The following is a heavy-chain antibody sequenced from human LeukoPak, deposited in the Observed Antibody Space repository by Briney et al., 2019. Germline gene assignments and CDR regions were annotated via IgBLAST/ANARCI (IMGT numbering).Heavy chain of an antibody. V-gene: IGHV4-30-4*08. J-gene: IGHJ4*02. CDR1: GGSISSGDYY. CDR3: AREATDYDFWSGYPKADY. D-gene: IGHD3-3*01. Sequence: SETLSLTCTVSGGSISSGDYYWSWIRQPPGKGLEWIGYIYDSGSTYYNPSLKSRVTISVDTSKNQFSLKLSSVTAADTAVYYCAREATDYDFWSGYPKADYWGQGTLVTVSS. CDR2: IYDSGST.